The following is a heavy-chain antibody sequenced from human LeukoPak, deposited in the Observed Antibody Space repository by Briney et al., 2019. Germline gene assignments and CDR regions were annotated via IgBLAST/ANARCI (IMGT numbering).Heavy chain of an antibody. V-gene: IGHV4-34*01. CDR2: INHSGST. Sequence: SETLSLTCAVCGGSFSGYYWSWIRQPPGKGLEWIGEINHSGSTNYNPSLKSRVTISVDTSKNQFSLKLSSVTAADTAVYYCAVGLYDFWSGSFDYWGQGTLVTVSS. D-gene: IGHD3-3*01. CDR1: GGSFSGYY. CDR3: AVGLYDFWSGSFDY. J-gene: IGHJ4*02.